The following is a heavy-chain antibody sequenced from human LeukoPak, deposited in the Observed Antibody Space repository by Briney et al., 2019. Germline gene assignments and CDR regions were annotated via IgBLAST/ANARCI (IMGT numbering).Heavy chain of an antibody. V-gene: IGHV3-53*01. Sequence: GGSLRLSCAASGFTVSSNYMSWVRQAPGKGLEWVSVIYSGGSTYYADSVKGRFTISRDNAKNTLYLQMNSLRAEDTAVYYCARMDYYDSSGYPHWYFDLWGRGTLVTVSS. CDR3: ARMDYYDSSGYPHWYFDL. CDR2: IYSGGST. D-gene: IGHD3-22*01. CDR1: GFTVSSNY. J-gene: IGHJ2*01.